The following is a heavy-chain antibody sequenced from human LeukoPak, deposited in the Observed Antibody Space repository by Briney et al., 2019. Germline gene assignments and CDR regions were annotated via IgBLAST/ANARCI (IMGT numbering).Heavy chain of an antibody. CDR1: GFTFSSYA. J-gene: IGHJ5*02. V-gene: IGHV3-23*01. CDR3: AKDNEYSSPRGWFDP. CDR2: ISGSGGST. Sequence: GGSLRLSCAAPGFTFSSYAMSWVRQAPGKGLEWVSAISGSGGSTYYADSVKGRFTISRDNSKNTLYLQMNSLRAEDTAVYYCAKDNEYSSPRGWFDPWGQGTLVTVSS. D-gene: IGHD6-6*01.